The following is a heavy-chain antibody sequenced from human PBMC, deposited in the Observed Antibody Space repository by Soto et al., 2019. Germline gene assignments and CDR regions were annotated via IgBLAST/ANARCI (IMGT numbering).Heavy chain of an antibody. D-gene: IGHD3-10*01. V-gene: IGHV1-69*06. Sequence: QVQLEQSGAEVKKPGSSVKVSCKASGGTLSDHGVSWLRQAPGQGLEWVGGTIPVFDTAKYGQKFQCRVTIAADKSTNIAYMELCSLRSEDTAFYYCARGVYGSGNYYTGPSAFDIWGQGTMVIVSS. CDR2: TIPVFDTA. CDR1: GGTLSDHG. CDR3: ARGVYGSGNYYTGPSAFDI. J-gene: IGHJ3*02.